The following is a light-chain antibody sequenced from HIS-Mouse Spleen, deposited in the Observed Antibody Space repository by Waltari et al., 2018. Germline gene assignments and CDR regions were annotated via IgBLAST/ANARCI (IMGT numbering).Light chain of an antibody. Sequence: QSALTQPASVSGSPGQSITIPCTGTSSDVGGYNYVSWYQQHPGTAPKLMIYDVSNRPSGVSNRFSGSKSGNTASLTISGLQAEDEADYYCSSYTSSSFNVVFGGGTKLTVL. V-gene: IGLV2-14*03. CDR3: SSYTSSSFNVV. J-gene: IGLJ2*01. CDR2: DVS. CDR1: SSDVGGYNY.